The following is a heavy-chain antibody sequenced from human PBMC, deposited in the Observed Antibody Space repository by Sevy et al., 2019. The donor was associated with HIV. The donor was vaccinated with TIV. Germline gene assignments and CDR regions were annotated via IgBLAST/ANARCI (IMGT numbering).Heavy chain of an antibody. CDR3: AREGVLTGGSIVSYGMDV. CDR2: MSYNGNKK. D-gene: IGHD3-16*02. Sequence: GGSLRLSCAASGFSFSRSPMHWVRQAPGKGLEWVAVMSYNGNKKYNGDSVKGRFTISRDDSKNTLYLQMNSLRSEDTAVYYCAREGVLTGGSIVSYGMDVWGQRTTVTVSS. J-gene: IGHJ6*02. V-gene: IGHV3-30-3*01. CDR1: GFSFSRSP.